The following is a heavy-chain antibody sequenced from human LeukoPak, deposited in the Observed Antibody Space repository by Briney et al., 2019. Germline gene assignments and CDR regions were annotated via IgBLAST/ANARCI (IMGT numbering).Heavy chain of an antibody. CDR2: IDQDGSEK. CDR3: ARVAAAGFDY. V-gene: IGHV3-7*01. J-gene: IGHJ4*02. CDR1: GFTFSNYW. Sequence: GGSLRLSCSASGFTFSNYWMSWVRQAPGKGLEWVANIDQDGSEKYYVDSVKGRFTISGDDAKNSLYLQMNSLRAEDTAVYYCARVAAAGFDYWGQGTLVTVSS. D-gene: IGHD6-13*01.